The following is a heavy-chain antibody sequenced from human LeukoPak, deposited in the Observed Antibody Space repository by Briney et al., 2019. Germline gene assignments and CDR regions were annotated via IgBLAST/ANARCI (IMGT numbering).Heavy chain of an antibody. V-gene: IGHV3-7*03. CDR3: TRDGSDMGDY. CDR1: GFTFSSYA. J-gene: IGHJ4*02. CDR2: IKQDGSEK. Sequence: GGSLRLSCAASGFTFSSYAMSWVRQAPGKGLEWVAHIKQDGSEKRYVGSVKGRFTISRDNAKNSLHLQMINVRVDDTAVYYCTRDGSDMGDYWGQGTLVTVSS. D-gene: IGHD2-21*01.